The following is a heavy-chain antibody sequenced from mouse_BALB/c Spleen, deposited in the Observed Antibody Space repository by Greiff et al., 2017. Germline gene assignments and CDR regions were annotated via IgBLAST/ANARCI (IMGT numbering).Heavy chain of an antibody. V-gene: IGHV5-6*01. D-gene: IGHD2-12*01. Sequence: EVQLVESGGDLVKPGGSLKLSCAASGFTFSSYGMSWVRQTPDKRLEWVATISSGGSYTYYPDSVKGRFTISRDNAKNTLYLQMSSLKSEDTAMYYCARQGYSHAMDYWGQGTSVTVSS. CDR1: GFTFSSYG. CDR3: ARQGYSHAMDY. CDR2: ISSGGSYT. J-gene: IGHJ4*01.